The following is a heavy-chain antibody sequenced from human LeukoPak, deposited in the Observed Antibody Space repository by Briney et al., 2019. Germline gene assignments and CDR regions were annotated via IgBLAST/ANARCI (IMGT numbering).Heavy chain of an antibody. J-gene: IGHJ4*02. CDR2: ISGSGGST. D-gene: IGHD5-18*01. Sequence: GGSLRLSCAASGFTFSSYAMSWVRQAPGKGLEWVSAISGSGGSTYYADSVKGRFTISRDNSKNTLYLQMNSLRAEDTAVYYCARGPEGYSYGYLDYWGQGTLVTVSS. V-gene: IGHV3-23*01. CDR1: GFTFSSYA. CDR3: ARGPEGYSYGYLDY.